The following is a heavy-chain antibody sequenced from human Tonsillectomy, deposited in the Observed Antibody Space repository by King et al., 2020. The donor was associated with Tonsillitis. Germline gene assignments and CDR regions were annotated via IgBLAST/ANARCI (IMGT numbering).Heavy chain of an antibody. CDR3: ARHDDCSGGRCYHAHFDY. V-gene: IGHV4-39*01. D-gene: IGHD2-15*01. CDR2: IYYSGST. Sequence: QMQLQESGPGLVKPSETLSLTCTVSGASISSSSYYWGWIRQPPGKGLEWIGSIYYSGSTYYNPSLKSRVTISVDTSKNQFSLKLSSVTAADTAVYYCARHDDCSGGRCYHAHFDYWGQGTLVTVSS. J-gene: IGHJ4*02. CDR1: GASISSSSYY.